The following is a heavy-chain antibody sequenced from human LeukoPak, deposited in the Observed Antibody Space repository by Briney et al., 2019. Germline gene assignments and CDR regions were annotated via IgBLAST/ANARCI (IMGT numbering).Heavy chain of an antibody. V-gene: IGHV3-23*01. J-gene: IGHJ3*02. CDR2: TSGSGGST. CDR3: ARDLRGSYLTYAFDI. D-gene: IGHD3-10*01. Sequence: PGGSLRLSCAASGFTFSSYAMSWVRQAPGKGLEWVSGTSGSGGSTYYADSVKGRLTISRDNSKNTLYLQMNSLRAEDTAVYYCARDLRGSYLTYAFDIWGQGTMVTVSS. CDR1: GFTFSSYA.